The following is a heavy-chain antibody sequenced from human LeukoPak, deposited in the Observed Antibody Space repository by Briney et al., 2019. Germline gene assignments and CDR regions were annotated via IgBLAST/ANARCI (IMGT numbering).Heavy chain of an antibody. Sequence: PSETLSLTCAVSGYSISSGYYWGWIRQLPGKGLEWIGSIYHSGSTYYNPSLKSRVTISVDTSKNQFSLKLSSVTAADTAVYYCARLGYCGSTSCYTGKYWGQGTLVTVSS. D-gene: IGHD2-2*02. J-gene: IGHJ4*02. CDR3: ARLGYCGSTSCYTGKY. CDR2: IYHSGST. V-gene: IGHV4-38-2*01. CDR1: GYSISSGYY.